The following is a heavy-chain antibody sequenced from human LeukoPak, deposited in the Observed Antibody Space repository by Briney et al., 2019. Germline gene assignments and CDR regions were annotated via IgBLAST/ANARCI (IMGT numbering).Heavy chain of an antibody. CDR3: AELGITMIGGV. Sequence: GGSLRLSCAASGFTFSSYAMSWVRQAPGKGLEWVSGISWNSGSIGYADSVKGRFTISRDNAKNSLYLQMNSLRAEDTAVYYCAELGITMIGGVWGKGTTVTISS. V-gene: IGHV3-9*01. D-gene: IGHD3-10*02. CDR2: ISWNSGSI. J-gene: IGHJ6*04. CDR1: GFTFSSYA.